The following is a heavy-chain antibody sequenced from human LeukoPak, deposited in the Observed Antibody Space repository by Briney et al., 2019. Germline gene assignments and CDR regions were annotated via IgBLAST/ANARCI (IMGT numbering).Heavy chain of an antibody. D-gene: IGHD2-15*01. CDR3: ARRNGGMGGYFD. CDR2: IYYSGST. CDR1: GGSISRSTYY. J-gene: IGHJ4*02. Sequence: SETLSLTCTVSGGSISRSTYYWGWFRQPPGKGLEWIGTIYYSGSTYYNPSLKSRVTISVDTSKNQFSLKLSSVTAADTAVYYCARRNGGMGGYFDWGQGTLVTVSS. V-gene: IGHV4-39*07.